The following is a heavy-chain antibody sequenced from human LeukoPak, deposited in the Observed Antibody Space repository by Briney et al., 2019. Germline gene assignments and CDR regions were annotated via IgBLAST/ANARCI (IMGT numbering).Heavy chain of an antibody. D-gene: IGHD3-22*01. J-gene: IGHJ5*02. CDR1: GGSFSGYY. Sequence: SETLSLTCAVYGGSFSGYYWTWIRQPPGKGLEWIGEINHSGSTNYNPSLKSRVTISVDTSKNQFSLKLSSVTAADTAVYYCVGFDSPNWFDPWGQGTLVTVSS. V-gene: IGHV4-34*01. CDR3: VGFDSPNWFDP. CDR2: INHSGST.